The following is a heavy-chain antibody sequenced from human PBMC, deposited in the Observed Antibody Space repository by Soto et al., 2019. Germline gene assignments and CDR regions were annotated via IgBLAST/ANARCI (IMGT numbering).Heavy chain of an antibody. D-gene: IGHD3-10*01. CDR1: GDSVSSNSAA. Sequence: QVQLQQSGPGLVKPSQTLSLTCAISGDSVSSNSAAWNWIRQSPSRGLEWLGRTYYRSKWYNDYAVSVKSRITINPETSKNQFSLQLNSVTPEDTAVYYCARERMYYYGSGTAENFDYWGQGTLVTVSS. J-gene: IGHJ4*02. CDR2: TYYRSKWYN. CDR3: ARERMYYYGSGTAENFDY. V-gene: IGHV6-1*01.